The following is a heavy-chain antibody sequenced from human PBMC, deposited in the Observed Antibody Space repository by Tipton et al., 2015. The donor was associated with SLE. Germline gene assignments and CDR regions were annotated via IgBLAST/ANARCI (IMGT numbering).Heavy chain of an antibody. V-gene: IGHV6-1*01. CDR2: TYYRSKWYN. CDR1: GDSVSSNSAA. Sequence: VKPLQTLSLTCAISGDSVSSNSAAWNWIRQSPSRGLEWLGRTYYRSKWYNDYAVSVKSRITINPDTSKNQFSLQLNSVTPEDTAVYYCARGGMVWELTPFDYWGQGTLVTVSS. CDR3: ARGGMVWELTPFDY. J-gene: IGHJ4*02. D-gene: IGHD1-26*01.